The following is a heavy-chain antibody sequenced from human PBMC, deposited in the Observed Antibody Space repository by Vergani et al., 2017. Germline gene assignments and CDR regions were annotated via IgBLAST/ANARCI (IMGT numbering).Heavy chain of an antibody. J-gene: IGHJ5*02. CDR2: MNPNSGNT. V-gene: IGHV1-8*03. Sequence: VSCKASGYTFTSYDINWVRQATGQGLEWMGWMNPNSGNTAYVQKFQGRVTITRNTSISTAYMELSSLRSEDTAVYYCARGIAGNWFDPWGQGTLVTVSS. D-gene: IGHD6-13*01. CDR3: ARGIAGNWFDP. CDR1: GYTFTSYD.